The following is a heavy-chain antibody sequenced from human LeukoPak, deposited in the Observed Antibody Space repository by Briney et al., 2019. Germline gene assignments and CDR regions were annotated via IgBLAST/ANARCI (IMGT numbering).Heavy chain of an antibody. D-gene: IGHD3-22*01. CDR2: FDPEDGET. Sequence: ASVKVSCKVSRYTLTELSMHWVRQAPGKGLEWMGGFDPEDGETIYAQKFQGRVTMTEDTSTDTAYMELSSLRSEDTAVYYCATDINYYDSSGYRPRNYWGQGTLVTVSS. J-gene: IGHJ4*02. CDR3: ATDINYYDSSGYRPRNY. V-gene: IGHV1-24*01. CDR1: RYTLTELS.